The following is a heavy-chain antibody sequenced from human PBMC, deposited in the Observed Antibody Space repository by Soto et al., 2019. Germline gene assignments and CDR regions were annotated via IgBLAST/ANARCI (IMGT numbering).Heavy chain of an antibody. CDR3: VKYTVTEDLGES. V-gene: IGHV3-23*01. CDR2: VSRAGTYT. Sequence: EVQLLESGGDVVRPGGSLRLSCAASGFTFSSYAMGWVRQAPGKGLEWVAGVSRAGTYTFYADSVRGLFSISRDNSRDTVYLYMNALRGDDTAVYFCVKYTVTEDLGESWGQGTLVSVSS. CDR1: GFTFSSYA. D-gene: IGHD3-16*01. J-gene: IGHJ5*02.